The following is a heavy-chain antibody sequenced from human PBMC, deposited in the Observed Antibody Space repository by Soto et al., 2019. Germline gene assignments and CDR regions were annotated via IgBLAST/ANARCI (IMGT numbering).Heavy chain of an antibody. CDR1: GYTFTSYG. Sequence: ASVKVSCNASGYTFTSYGIRWVRQAPGQGLEWMGWISAYNGNTNYAQKLQGRVTMTTDTSTSTAYMELSSLRSDDTAVYYCERGTSLGVAANFDYWGQGTLVTVSS. D-gene: IGHD2-15*01. V-gene: IGHV1-18*04. CDR3: ERGTSLGVAANFDY. CDR2: ISAYNGNT. J-gene: IGHJ4*02.